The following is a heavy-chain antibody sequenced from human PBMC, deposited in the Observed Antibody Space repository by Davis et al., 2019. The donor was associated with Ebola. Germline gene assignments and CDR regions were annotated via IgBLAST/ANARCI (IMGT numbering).Heavy chain of an antibody. CDR2: ISYDGSNK. V-gene: IGHV3-30-3*01. D-gene: IGHD1-14*01. Sequence: PGGSLRLSCAASGFTFSSYAMHWVRQAPGKGLEWVAVISYDGSNKYYADSVKGRFTISRDNSKNTLYLQMNSLRAEDTAVYYCARDLGNHPGDYWGQGTLVTVSS. CDR1: GFTFSSYA. CDR3: ARDLGNHPGDY. J-gene: IGHJ4*02.